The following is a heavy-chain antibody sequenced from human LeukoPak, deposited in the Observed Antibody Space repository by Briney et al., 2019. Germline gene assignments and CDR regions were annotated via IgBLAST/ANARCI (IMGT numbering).Heavy chain of an antibody. CDR1: GGSFSDYY. V-gene: IGHV4-34*01. Sequence: PSETLSLTCAVYGGSFSDYYWSWIRQPPGKGLGWIGEINHSGSTNYNPSLKSRVTISVDTSKNQFSLKLSSVTAADTAVYYCARGPYCSGGSCYAVDWGQGTLVTVSS. J-gene: IGHJ4*02. CDR2: INHSGST. CDR3: ARGPYCSGGSCYAVD. D-gene: IGHD2-15*01.